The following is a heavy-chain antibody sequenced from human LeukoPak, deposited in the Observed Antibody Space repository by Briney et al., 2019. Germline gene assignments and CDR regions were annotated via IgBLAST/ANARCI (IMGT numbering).Heavy chain of an antibody. CDR3: ARAIEYYDSGGLPPPDY. D-gene: IGHD3-22*01. CDR2: IYSGGST. Sequence: GGSLRLSCAASGFTVSSNYMSWVRQAPGKGLEWVSVIYSGGSTYYADSVKGRFTISRDNSKNTLYLQMNSLRAEDTAVYYCARAIEYYDSGGLPPPDYWGQGTLVTVSS. J-gene: IGHJ4*02. V-gene: IGHV3-53*01. CDR1: GFTVSSNY.